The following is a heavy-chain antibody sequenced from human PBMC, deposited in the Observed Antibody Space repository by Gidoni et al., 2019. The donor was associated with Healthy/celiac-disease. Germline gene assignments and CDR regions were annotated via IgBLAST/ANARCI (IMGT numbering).Heavy chain of an antibody. CDR3: ARGVSSGWSFDY. CDR2: INHSGST. J-gene: IGHJ4*02. V-gene: IGHV4-34*01. CDR1: GGSFSGYY. Sequence: QVQLQQWGAGLLKPSETLSLTCAVYGGSFSGYYWSWSRQPPGKGLEWIGEINHSGSTNYNPSLKSRVTISVDTSKNQFSLKLSSVTAADTAVYYCARGVSSGWSFDYWGQGTLVTVSS. D-gene: IGHD6-19*01.